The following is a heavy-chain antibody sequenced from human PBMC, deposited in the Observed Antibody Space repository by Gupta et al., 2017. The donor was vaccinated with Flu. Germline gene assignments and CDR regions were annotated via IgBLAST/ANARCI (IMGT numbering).Heavy chain of an antibody. CDR3: VRHFSDRDAFDV. CDR2: ISSSSSYI. V-gene: IGHV3-21*02. Sequence: VQLVESGEGLVKPGESLRLSCAASGLLFGTYFISWVRQAPGKGLEWVSSISSSSSYIYYTDSVKGRFTISRDNAKNSLSLQLKSLRAEDTAVYYCVRHFSDRDAFDVWGQGTMVTVFS. D-gene: IGHD3-22*01. J-gene: IGHJ3*01. CDR1: GLLFGTYF.